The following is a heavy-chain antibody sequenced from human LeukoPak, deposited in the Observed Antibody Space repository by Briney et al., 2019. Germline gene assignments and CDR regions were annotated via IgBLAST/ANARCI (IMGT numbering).Heavy chain of an antibody. CDR2: ISGSGGST. Sequence: AGGSLRLSCAASGFTFSSYAMSWVRQAPGKGLEWVSAISGSGGSTYYADSVKGRFTISRDNSKNTLYLQMNSLRAEDTAVYYCAKDLHPYASGSYYPFDYWGQGTLVTVSS. CDR1: GFTFSSYA. J-gene: IGHJ4*02. D-gene: IGHD3-10*01. V-gene: IGHV3-23*01. CDR3: AKDLHPYASGSYYPFDY.